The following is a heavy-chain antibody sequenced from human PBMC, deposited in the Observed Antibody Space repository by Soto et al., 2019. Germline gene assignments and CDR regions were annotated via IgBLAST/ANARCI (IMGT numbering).Heavy chain of an antibody. CDR1: GFTFGDYA. CDR2: IRSKAYGGTT. CDR3: TRVPTRYCSGGSCYWGVDYYYGMDV. J-gene: IGHJ6*02. V-gene: IGHV3-49*04. D-gene: IGHD2-15*01. Sequence: GGSLRLSCTASGFTFGDYAMSWVRQAPGKGLEWVSFIRSKAYGGTTEYAASVKGRFTISRDDSKSIAYLQMNSLKTEDTAVYYCTRVPTRYCSGGSCYWGVDYYYGMDVWGQGTTVTVSS.